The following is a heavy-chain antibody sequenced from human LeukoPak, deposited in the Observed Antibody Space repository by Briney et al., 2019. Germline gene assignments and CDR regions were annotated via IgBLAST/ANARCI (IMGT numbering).Heavy chain of an antibody. CDR2: ISYDGSNK. Sequence: SGGSLRLSCAASGFTFSSYGMHWVRQAPGKGLEWVAVISYDGSNKYYADSVKGRFTISRDNSKNTLYLQMNSLRAEDTAVYYCAKGGEWLPDWGQGTLVTVSS. CDR3: AKGGEWLPD. D-gene: IGHD3-3*01. V-gene: IGHV3-30*18. CDR1: GFTFSSYG. J-gene: IGHJ4*02.